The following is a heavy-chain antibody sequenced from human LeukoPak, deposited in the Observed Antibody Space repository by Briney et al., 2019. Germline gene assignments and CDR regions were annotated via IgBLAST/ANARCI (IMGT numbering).Heavy chain of an antibody. CDR2: IYTSGGT. CDR3: ARQSPAATFDY. CDR1: GGSISSYY. Sequence: PSETLSLTCTVSGGSISSYYWSWIRQPPGKGLEWIGYIYTSGGTNYNPSLKSRVTISVDTSKNQFSLKLSSVTAADTAVYYCARQSPAATFDYWGQGTLVTGSS. J-gene: IGHJ4*02. V-gene: IGHV4-4*09. D-gene: IGHD2-2*01.